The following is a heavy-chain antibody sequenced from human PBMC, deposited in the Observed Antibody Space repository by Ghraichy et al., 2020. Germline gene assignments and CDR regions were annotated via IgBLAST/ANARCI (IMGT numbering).Heavy chain of an antibody. CDR3: ASPKGTAAGIGVVVHYYYYNGMDV. J-gene: IGHJ6*02. D-gene: IGHD6-13*01. CDR1: GFTVSSNY. V-gene: IGHV3-66*02. Sequence: GGSLRLSCAASGFTVSSNYMSWVRQAPGKGLEWVSVIYSGGSTYYAASVKGRFTISRDNSKNTLYIQMNSLRAEDTAVYYCASPKGTAAGIGVVVHYYYYNGMDVWSQGTTLTVSS. CDR2: IYSGGST.